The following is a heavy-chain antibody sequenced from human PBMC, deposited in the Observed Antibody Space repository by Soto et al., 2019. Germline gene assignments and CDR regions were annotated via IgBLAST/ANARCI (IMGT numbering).Heavy chain of an antibody. CDR2: IYYSGST. CDR1: GGSISSYY. D-gene: IGHD4-17*01. Sequence: SETLSLTCTVSGGSISSYYWSWIRQPPGKGLEWIGYIYYSGSTNYNPSLKSRVTISVDTSKNQFSLKLSSVTAADTAVYYCARAYGDYYYYYMDVWGKGTTVTVSS. CDR3: ARAYGDYYYYYMDV. V-gene: IGHV4-59*01. J-gene: IGHJ6*03.